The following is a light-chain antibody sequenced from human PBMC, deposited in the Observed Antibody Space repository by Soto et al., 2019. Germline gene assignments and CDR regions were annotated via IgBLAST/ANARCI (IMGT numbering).Light chain of an antibody. CDR1: ALPKQY. V-gene: IGLV3-25*03. CDR2: RDS. Sequence: SSELTQPPSVSVSPGQTARITCSGDALPKQYAYWYQQKAGQAPVLVIYRDSERPSGIPERFSGSSSGTTVTLTISGVQAEDEADYHCQSADGSATYVVFGGGTQLTVL. CDR3: QSADGSATYVV. J-gene: IGLJ3*02.